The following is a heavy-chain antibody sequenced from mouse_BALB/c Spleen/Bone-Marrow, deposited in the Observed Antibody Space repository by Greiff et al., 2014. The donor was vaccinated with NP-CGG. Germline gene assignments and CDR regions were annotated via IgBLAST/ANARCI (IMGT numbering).Heavy chain of an antibody. CDR3: ARGGNWDDFDV. J-gene: IGHJ1*01. CDR1: GFTFSSFG. CDR2: ISSGSTSI. V-gene: IGHV5-17*02. Sequence: VQLKESGGGLVQPGGSRKLSCAASGFTFSSFGMHWVRQAPERGLEWVAYISSGSTSIFYSDTVRGRFTSSRDNPENTLFLQMTSLTSEDTAMYYCARGGNWDDFDVWGAGTTVTVSS. D-gene: IGHD4-1*01.